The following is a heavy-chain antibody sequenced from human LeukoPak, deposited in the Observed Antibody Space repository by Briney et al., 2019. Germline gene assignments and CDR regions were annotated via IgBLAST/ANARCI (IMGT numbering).Heavy chain of an antibody. CDR2: IYYSGST. CDR3: ARDELQWLPPYYYYYGMDV. CDR1: GGSISSYY. D-gene: IGHD6-19*01. Sequence: SETLSLTCTVSGGSISSYYWSWIRQPPGKGLEWIGYIYYSGSTNYNPSLKSRVTMSVDTSKNQSSLKLSSVTAADTAVYYCARDELQWLPPYYYYYGMDVWGQGTTVTVSS. V-gene: IGHV4-59*01. J-gene: IGHJ6*02.